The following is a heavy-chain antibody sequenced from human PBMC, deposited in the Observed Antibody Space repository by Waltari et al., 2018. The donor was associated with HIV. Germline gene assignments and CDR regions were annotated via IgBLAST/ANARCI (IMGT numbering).Heavy chain of an antibody. J-gene: IGHJ4*02. V-gene: IGHV4-39*01. CDR3: ARRGDGFNQHARLDH. CDR1: GGSTPRKDFY. CDR2: MYNSGTT. D-gene: IGHD2-2*01. Sequence: QLHLQESGPGLVKPSETLPLTSPAPGGSTPRKDFYWAWIRQPPGKGLEWIGLMYNSGTTDYNPSLKSRVSMSRDTYKNRFSLRLHSVTAADTAIYYCARRGDGFNQHARLDHWGPGTLVTVSS.